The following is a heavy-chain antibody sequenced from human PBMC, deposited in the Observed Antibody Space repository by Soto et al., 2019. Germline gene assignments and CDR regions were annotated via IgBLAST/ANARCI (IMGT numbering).Heavy chain of an antibody. J-gene: IGHJ5*02. D-gene: IGHD3-22*01. CDR3: AHTKDSSGFLTS. CDR2: IHWNDDK. CDR1: GFSLSVYGVR. V-gene: IGHV2-5*01. Sequence: SGPTLVNPTQTLTLTCSFSGFSLSVYGVRVILFRQPPGETLEWLALIHWNDDKRYSPYLKSRLTITKDTSKNQVVLTLTNLDPLDTGTYFCAHTKDSSGFLTSWGQGILVTVYS.